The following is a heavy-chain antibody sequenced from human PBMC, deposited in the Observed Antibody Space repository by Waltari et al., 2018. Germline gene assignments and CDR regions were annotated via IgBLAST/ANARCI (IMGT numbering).Heavy chain of an antibody. D-gene: IGHD7-27*01. CDR3: AGRGRWGPGCVDY. CDR1: GGSFSGYY. Sequence: QVQLQQWGAGLLKPSETLSLTCAVYGGSFSGYYWSWIRQPPGKGLGWIGEINHSASPNYNPSLKCRVTISVDTSKTQFSLKLSSVTAADTAVYYCAGRGRWGPGCVDYWGQGTLVTVSS. J-gene: IGHJ4*02. CDR2: INHSASP. V-gene: IGHV4-34*01.